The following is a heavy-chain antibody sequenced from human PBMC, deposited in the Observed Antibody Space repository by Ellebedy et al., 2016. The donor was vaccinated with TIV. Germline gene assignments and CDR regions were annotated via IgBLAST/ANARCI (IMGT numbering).Heavy chain of an antibody. V-gene: IGHV4-39*07. CDR3: ARSSGSNFVYYYMDV. CDR2: LYYSRST. D-gene: IGHD3-22*01. Sequence: MPGGSLRLSCTVSGGSISGSPYYWVWIRQPPGKGLEWIGSLYYSRSTYYNSSLKSRVTMSLDTAKNQLSLRLSSVTAADTAVYYCARSSGSNFVYYYMDVWGKGTTVTVSS. J-gene: IGHJ6*03. CDR1: GGSISGSPYY.